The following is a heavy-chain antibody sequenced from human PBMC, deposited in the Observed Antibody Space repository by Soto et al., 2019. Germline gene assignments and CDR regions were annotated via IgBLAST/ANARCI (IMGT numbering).Heavy chain of an antibody. J-gene: IGHJ5*02. Sequence: GSLRLSCAASGFTFSNYWMHWVRQAPGKGLVWVSRINNDGSDTVYADSVKGRFTISRDNAKNTLYLQMNSLRAEDTAVYFCARDCPHTWFDPWGQGTLVTVSS. CDR1: GFTFSNYW. CDR3: ARDCPHTWFDP. V-gene: IGHV3-74*01. CDR2: INNDGSDT.